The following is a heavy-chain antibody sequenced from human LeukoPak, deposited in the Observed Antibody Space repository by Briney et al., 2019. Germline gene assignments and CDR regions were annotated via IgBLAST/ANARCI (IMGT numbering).Heavy chain of an antibody. CDR1: GYTFTGYY. Sequence: ASVKVSCKASGYTFTGYYMHWVRQAPGQGLEWMGRINPNSGGTNYAQKFQGRVTMTRDTSISTAYMELSSLRSEDTAVYYCARGYCSSTSCYTPVLYYYGMDVWGQGTTVTVSS. V-gene: IGHV1-2*06. CDR2: INPNSGGT. CDR3: ARGYCSSTSCYTPVLYYYGMDV. J-gene: IGHJ6*02. D-gene: IGHD2-2*02.